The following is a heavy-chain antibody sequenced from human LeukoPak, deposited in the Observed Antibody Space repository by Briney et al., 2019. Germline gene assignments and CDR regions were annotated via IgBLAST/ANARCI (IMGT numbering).Heavy chain of an antibody. CDR2: VYYSGST. D-gene: IGHD6-13*01. J-gene: IGHJ5*02. Sequence: SETLSLTCTVSGGSIRSSSYYWGWIRQPPGKGLEWIGSVYYSGSTYYNPSLKSRVTISVDKPKNQFSLRLSSVTAADTAVYYCASSAQLGPSNWFDPWGQGTLVTVSS. V-gene: IGHV4-39*01. CDR3: ASSAQLGPSNWFDP. CDR1: GGSIRSSSYY.